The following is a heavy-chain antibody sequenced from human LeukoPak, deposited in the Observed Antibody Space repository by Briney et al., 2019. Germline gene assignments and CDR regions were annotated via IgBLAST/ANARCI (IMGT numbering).Heavy chain of an antibody. Sequence: ASVTVSRQRPVYTLTELSMHWVRQAPAKGLEWVGGFDPEDGETICAQKFQGRVTITEDTSTDTAYMEVSSVRSEDTAVYYCATRYGVAAADFDYWGQGTLVTVSS. D-gene: IGHD6-13*01. CDR1: VYTLTELS. V-gene: IGHV1-24*01. J-gene: IGHJ4*02. CDR2: FDPEDGET. CDR3: ATRYGVAAADFDY.